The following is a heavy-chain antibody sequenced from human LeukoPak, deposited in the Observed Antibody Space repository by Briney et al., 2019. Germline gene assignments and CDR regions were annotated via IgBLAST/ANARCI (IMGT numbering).Heavy chain of an antibody. J-gene: IGHJ4*02. Sequence: PGGSLRLSCAASGFTFSNAWMSWVRQAPGKGLEWVGRIKSKTDGGTTDYAAPVKGRFTISRDDSKNTLYLQMNSLKTEDTAVYYCTTGFWHCSSTSCYYFDYWGQGTLVTVSS. D-gene: IGHD2-2*01. CDR2: IKSKTDGGTT. CDR3: TTGFWHCSSTSCYYFDY. CDR1: GFTFSNAW. V-gene: IGHV3-15*01.